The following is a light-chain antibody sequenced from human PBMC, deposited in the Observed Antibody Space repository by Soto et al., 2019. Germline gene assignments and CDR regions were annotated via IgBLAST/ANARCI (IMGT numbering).Light chain of an antibody. CDR2: NDD. Sequence: QSVLTQPPSVSAAPGQRVTISCSGNSSNIGGNSVSWYQQRPATAPKLLIYNDDKRPSGIPDPCSSSKSGTSATLCITGFQTGDEADYYCGSWDSNLSAYVFGTGTKATGL. J-gene: IGLJ1*01. CDR3: GSWDSNLSAYV. CDR1: SSNIGGNS. V-gene: IGLV1-51*01.